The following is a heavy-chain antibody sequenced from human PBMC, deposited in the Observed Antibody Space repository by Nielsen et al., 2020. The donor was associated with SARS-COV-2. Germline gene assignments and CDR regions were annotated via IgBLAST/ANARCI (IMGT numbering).Heavy chain of an antibody. D-gene: IGHD3-16*01. Sequence: GGSLRLSCAASGFTFDDYAMHWVRQAPGKGLEWVSGISWNSGSIGYADSVKGRFTISRDNAKNSLYLQMNSLRAEDTALYYCAKLPALYDVGVDYWGQGTMVTVSS. CDR2: ISWNSGSI. CDR3: AKLPALYDVGVDY. J-gene: IGHJ3*01. V-gene: IGHV3-9*01. CDR1: GFTFDDYA.